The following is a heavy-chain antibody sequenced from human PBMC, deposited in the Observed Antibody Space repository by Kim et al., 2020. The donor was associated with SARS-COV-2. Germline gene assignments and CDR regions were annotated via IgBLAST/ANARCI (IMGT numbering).Heavy chain of an antibody. Sequence: DSVKGRFTISRDNSKNTLYLQMNSLRAEDTAVYYCAKDPLYDRSSEYFQHWGQGTLVTVSS. J-gene: IGHJ1*01. V-gene: IGHV3-23*01. D-gene: IGHD3-22*01. CDR3: AKDPLYDRSSEYFQH.